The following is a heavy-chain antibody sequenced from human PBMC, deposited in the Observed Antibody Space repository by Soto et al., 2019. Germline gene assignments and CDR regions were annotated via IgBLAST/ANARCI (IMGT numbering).Heavy chain of an antibody. CDR1: GFTFSTYS. CDR3: ARGYPHYFDR. Sequence: EVQLVESGGGLVQPGGSLRLSCAASGFTFSTYSMNWVRQAPGKGLEWVSYISSGSATIYYADSVKGRFTISRDNAKNSLFLQMSRLRDEDTAVYYWARGYPHYFDRWGQGNLVTGSS. J-gene: IGHJ4*02. CDR2: ISSGSATI. D-gene: IGHD2-15*01. V-gene: IGHV3-48*02.